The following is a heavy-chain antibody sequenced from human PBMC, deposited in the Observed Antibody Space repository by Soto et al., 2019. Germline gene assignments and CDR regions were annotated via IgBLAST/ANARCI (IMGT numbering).Heavy chain of an antibody. D-gene: IGHD3-10*01. CDR1: GFTFISYS. V-gene: IGHV3-23*01. Sequence: EVQLLESGGGLVQPGGSLRLSCAASGFTFISYSMNWVRQAPGKGLQWVSAISGGGDATFYADSVKGRFTISRDNSRNTVTLQMNRLEADDTAVYYCARKVPGSPPRLDYWYCDLWGRGTLVTVSS. J-gene: IGHJ2*01. CDR3: ARKVPGSPPRLDYWYCDL. CDR2: ISGGGDAT.